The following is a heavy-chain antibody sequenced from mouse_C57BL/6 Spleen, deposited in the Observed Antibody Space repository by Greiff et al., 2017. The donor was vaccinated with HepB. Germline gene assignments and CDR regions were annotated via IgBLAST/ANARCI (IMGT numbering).Heavy chain of an antibody. J-gene: IGHJ2*01. V-gene: IGHV3-6*01. CDR1: GYSITSGYY. CDR2: ISYDGSN. D-gene: IGHD2-2*01. Sequence: EVKLVESGPGLVKPSQSLSLTCSVTGYSITSGYYWNWIRQFPGNKLEWMGYISYDGSNNYNPSLKNRISITRDTSKNQFFLKLNSVTTEDTATYYCAREGVTTGEAFDYWGQGTTLTVSS. CDR3: AREGVTTGEAFDY.